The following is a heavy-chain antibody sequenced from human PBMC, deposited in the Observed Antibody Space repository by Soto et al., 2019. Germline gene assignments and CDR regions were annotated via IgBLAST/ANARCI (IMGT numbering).Heavy chain of an antibody. CDR2: LSGSGGTT. V-gene: IGHV3-23*01. D-gene: IGHD1-7*01. CDR1: GFNFNNYA. J-gene: IGHJ5*02. CDR3: AKSLNFVGVHPNFDP. Sequence: EVELLESGGGLVQPGGSLRLSCSASGFNFNNYAMNWVRQAPGKGVEWVSVLSGSGGTTYYSDSVSGRFIISRDNSKNMLFLQMNSLRADATAIYYCAKSLNFVGVHPNFDPWCQGTLVTVYS.